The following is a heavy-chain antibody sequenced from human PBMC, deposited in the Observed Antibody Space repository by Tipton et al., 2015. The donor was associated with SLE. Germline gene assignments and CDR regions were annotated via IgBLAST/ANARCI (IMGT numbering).Heavy chain of an antibody. CDR2: ISYDGSNK. CDR1: GFTFSSYA. V-gene: IGHV3-30-3*01. D-gene: IGHD1-26*01. Sequence: SLRLSCSASGFTFSSYAMHWVRQAPGKGLEWLAVISYDGSNKYYADSVKGRFTISRDNSKNTLYLQMNSLRVEDTAVYYCARDRVGGAFDIWGQGTMVTVSS. CDR3: ARDRVGGAFDI. J-gene: IGHJ3*02.